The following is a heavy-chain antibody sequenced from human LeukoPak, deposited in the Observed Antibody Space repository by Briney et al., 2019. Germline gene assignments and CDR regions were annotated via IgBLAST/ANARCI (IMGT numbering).Heavy chain of an antibody. J-gene: IGHJ4*02. CDR3: ARDYSGSEYFIDY. CDR1: GFTFSNYY. CDR2: ISGTGNSK. V-gene: IGHV3-11*01. Sequence: GGSLRLSCVTSGFTFSNYYMAWIRQAPGKGLEWVSYISGTGNSKYYADSVKGRFTISRDNAKDSLYLQMSSLRAEDTAIYYCARDYSGSEYFIDYWGQGSLVTVSS. D-gene: IGHD1-26*01.